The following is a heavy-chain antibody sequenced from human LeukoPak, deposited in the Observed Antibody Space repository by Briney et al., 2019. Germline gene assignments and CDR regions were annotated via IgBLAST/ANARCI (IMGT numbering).Heavy chain of an antibody. Sequence: SETLSLTCTVSGGSISNYYWSWIRQPPGKGLEWIGEINHSGSTNYNPSLKSRVTISVDTSKNQFSLKLSSVTAADMAVYYCARRWLRIPVFDYWGQGTLVTVSS. CDR1: GGSISNYY. D-gene: IGHD5-12*01. V-gene: IGHV4-34*01. CDR3: ARRWLRIPVFDY. J-gene: IGHJ4*02. CDR2: INHSGST.